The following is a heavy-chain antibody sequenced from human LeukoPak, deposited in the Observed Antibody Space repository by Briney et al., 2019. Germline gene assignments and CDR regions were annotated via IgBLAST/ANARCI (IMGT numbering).Heavy chain of an antibody. Sequence: ASVKVSSKASGYTFTGYYMHWVRQAPGQGLEWMGIINLSGGGTSYAQKFQGRVTMTRDTSTSTVYMELSSLRSEDTAVYYCAGSSVERQQLARFDYWGQGTLVTVSS. J-gene: IGHJ4*02. CDR1: GYTFTGYY. V-gene: IGHV1-46*01. CDR2: INLSGGGT. CDR3: AGSSVERQQLARFDY. D-gene: IGHD6-13*01.